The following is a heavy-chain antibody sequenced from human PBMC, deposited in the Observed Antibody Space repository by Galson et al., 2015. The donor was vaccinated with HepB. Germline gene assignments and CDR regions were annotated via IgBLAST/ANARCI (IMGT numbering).Heavy chain of an antibody. CDR3: ARGGEQQPDGYYFDY. V-gene: IGHV3-30-3*01. Sequence: SLRLSCAASGFTFSSYAMHWVRQAPGKGLEWVAVISYDGSNKYYADSVKGRFTISRDNSKNTLYLQMNSLRAEDTAVYYCARGGEQQPDGYYFDYWGQGTLVTVSS. J-gene: IGHJ4*02. CDR2: ISYDGSNK. CDR1: GFTFSSYA. D-gene: IGHD6-13*01.